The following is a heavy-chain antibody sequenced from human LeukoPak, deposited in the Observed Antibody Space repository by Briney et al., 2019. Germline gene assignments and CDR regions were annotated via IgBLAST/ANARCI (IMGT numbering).Heavy chain of an antibody. CDR3: ARDSGIGELLPYFDY. CDR1: GYTFTSYG. Sequence: ASVKVSCKASGYTFTSYGISWVRQAPGQGLEWMGWISAYNGNTNYARKLQGRVTMTTDTSTSTAYMELRSLRSDDTAMYYCARDSGIGELLPYFDYWGQGTLVTVSS. V-gene: IGHV1-18*01. J-gene: IGHJ4*02. D-gene: IGHD3-10*01. CDR2: ISAYNGNT.